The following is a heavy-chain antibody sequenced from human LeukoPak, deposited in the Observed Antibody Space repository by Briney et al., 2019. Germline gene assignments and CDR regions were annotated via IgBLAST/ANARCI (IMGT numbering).Heavy chain of an antibody. D-gene: IGHD3-9*01. V-gene: IGHV1-69*05. CDR1: GGTFSSYA. Sequence: SVKVSCKASGGTFSSYAISWVRQAPGQGLEWMGRIIPMFGTANYAQKFQDRVTITTDESTSTAYMELSSLRSEDTAVYYCASSPRGYFDWLLYFGYWGQGTLVTVSS. J-gene: IGHJ4*02. CDR3: ASSPRGYFDWLLYFGY. CDR2: IIPMFGTA.